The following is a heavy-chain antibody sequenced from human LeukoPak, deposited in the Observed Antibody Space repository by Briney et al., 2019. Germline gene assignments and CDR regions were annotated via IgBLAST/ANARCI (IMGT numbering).Heavy chain of an antibody. V-gene: IGHV4-34*01. D-gene: IGHD2-21*02. CDR1: GGSFSGYY. Sequence: PSETLSLTCAVYGGSFSGYYWSWIRQPPGKGLEWIGEINHSGSTNYNPSLKSRVTISVDTSKNQFSLKLSSVTAADTAVYYCARERVGSVGGDSFDDAFDIWGQGTMVTVSS. CDR2: INHSGST. CDR3: ARERVGSVGGDSFDDAFDI. J-gene: IGHJ3*02.